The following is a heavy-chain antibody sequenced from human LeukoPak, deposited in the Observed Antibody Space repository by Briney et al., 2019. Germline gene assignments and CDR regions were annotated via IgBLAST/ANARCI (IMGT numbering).Heavy chain of an antibody. J-gene: IGHJ5*02. Sequence: PGGSLRLSCAASGFTFSSYTMNWVRQAPGKGLEWVSSISSSSSYIYYADSVKGRFTISRDNAKNPLFLQMNSLRAEDTAVYYCARAASDNILTGYYSPWGQGTLVTVSS. V-gene: IGHV3-21*01. CDR3: ARAASDNILTGYYSP. D-gene: IGHD3-9*01. CDR2: ISSSSSYI. CDR1: GFTFSSYT.